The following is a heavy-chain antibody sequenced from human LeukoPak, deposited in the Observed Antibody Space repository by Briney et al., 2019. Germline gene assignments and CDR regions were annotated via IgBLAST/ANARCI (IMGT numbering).Heavy chain of an antibody. J-gene: IGHJ5*02. D-gene: IGHD3-10*01. CDR2: ISSSSSYI. CDR3: ARDGSGMNWFDP. CDR1: GFTFSSYS. Sequence: GGSLRLSCAASGFTFSSYSMNWVRQAPGKGLEWVSSISSSSSYIYYADSVKGRFTISRGNAKNSLYLQMNSLRAEDTAVYYCARDGSGMNWFDPWGQGTLVTVSS. V-gene: IGHV3-21*01.